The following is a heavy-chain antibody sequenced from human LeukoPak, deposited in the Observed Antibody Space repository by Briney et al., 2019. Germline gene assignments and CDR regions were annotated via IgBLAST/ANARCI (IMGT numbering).Heavy chain of an antibody. CDR2: ISGSGGST. J-gene: IGHJ4*02. CDR1: GFTFSSYA. CDR3: AKSPAPYCGGDCYLDY. Sequence: GGSLRLSCATSGFTFSSYAMSWVRQAPGKGLEWVSAISGSGGSTYYADSVKGRFTISRDNSKNTLYLQMNSLRAEDTAVYYCAKSPAPYCGGDCYLDYWGQGTLVTVSS. V-gene: IGHV3-23*01. D-gene: IGHD2-21*01.